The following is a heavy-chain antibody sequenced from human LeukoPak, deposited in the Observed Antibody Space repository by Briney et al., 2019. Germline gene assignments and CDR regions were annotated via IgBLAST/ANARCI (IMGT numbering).Heavy chain of an antibody. J-gene: IGHJ3*02. V-gene: IGHV1-18*04. CDR1: GYTFTGYY. CDR3: ARVLPADAFDI. D-gene: IGHD2-2*01. CDR2: ISAYNGNT. Sequence: GASVKVSRKTSGYTFTGYYMHWVRQAPGQGLEWMGWISAYNGNTNYAQKLQGRVTMTTDTSTSTAYMELRSLRSDDTAVYYCARVLPADAFDIWGQGTMVTVSS.